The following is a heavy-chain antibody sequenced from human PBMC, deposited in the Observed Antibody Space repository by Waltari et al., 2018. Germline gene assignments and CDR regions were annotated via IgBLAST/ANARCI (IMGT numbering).Heavy chain of an antibody. Sequence: QVQLVQSGAEVKKPGSSVKVSCKASGGTFSSYAISWVRQAPGQGLEWMGRISPIFGTANYAQKFQCRVTITADKSTSTAYMELSILRSEDTAVYYCARGSVYGDHIQDWGQGTLVTVSS. CDR2: ISPIFGTA. V-gene: IGHV1-69*08. CDR3: ARGSVYGDHIQD. CDR1: GGTFSSYA. J-gene: IGHJ1*01. D-gene: IGHD4-17*01.